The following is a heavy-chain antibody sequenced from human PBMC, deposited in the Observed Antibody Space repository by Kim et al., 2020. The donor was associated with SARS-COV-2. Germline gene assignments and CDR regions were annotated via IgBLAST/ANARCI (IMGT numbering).Heavy chain of an antibody. V-gene: IGHV3-30*02. D-gene: IGHD2-8*02. Sequence: KGRFTISRDNSKNTLYLQMNSLRAEDTAVYYCAKDVSYCTGGVCPPHFDYWGQGTLVTVSS. CDR3: AKDVSYCTGGVCPPHFDY. J-gene: IGHJ4*02.